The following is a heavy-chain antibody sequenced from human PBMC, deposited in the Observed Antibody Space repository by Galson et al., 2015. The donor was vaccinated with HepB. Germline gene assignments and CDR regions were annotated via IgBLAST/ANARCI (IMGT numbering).Heavy chain of an antibody. J-gene: IGHJ6*02. Sequence: QSGAEVKKPGESLRISCKGSGYSFTSYWISWVRQMPGKGLEWMGRIDPSDSYTNYSPSFQGHVIISADKSISTAYLQWSSLKASDTAMYYCASPDTAMASYYYYGMDVWGQGTTVTVSS. CDR3: ASPDTAMASYYYYGMDV. CDR2: IDPSDSYT. V-gene: IGHV5-10-1*01. D-gene: IGHD5-18*01. CDR1: GYSFTSYW.